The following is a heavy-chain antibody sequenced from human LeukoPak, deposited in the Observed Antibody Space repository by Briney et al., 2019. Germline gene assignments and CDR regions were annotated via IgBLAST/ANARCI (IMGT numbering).Heavy chain of an antibody. CDR3: ARVGAHFNWFDP. V-gene: IGHV4-59*01. D-gene: IGHD3-3*02. Sequence: PSETLSLTCTVSGGSISSYYWSWIRQPPGKGLERIGYIYYSGSTNYNPSLKSRVTISVDTSKNQFSLKLSSVTAADTAVYYCARVGAHFNWFDPWGQGTLVTVSS. J-gene: IGHJ5*02. CDR1: GGSISSYY. CDR2: IYYSGST.